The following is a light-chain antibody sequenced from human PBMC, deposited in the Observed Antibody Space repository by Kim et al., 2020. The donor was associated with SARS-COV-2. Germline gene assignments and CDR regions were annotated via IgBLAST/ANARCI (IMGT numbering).Light chain of an antibody. CDR3: QAWDSNIVV. J-gene: IGLJ2*01. CDR1: KLGDKY. Sequence: SYELTQPPSVSVSPGQTASITCSGDKLGDKYTCWYQKKPGQSPVLVMFQDTKRPSGIPERSSGSSSGNTATLTITGTQAVNEDDYYCQAWDSNIVVFGGGTKLTVL. CDR2: QDT. V-gene: IGLV3-1*01.